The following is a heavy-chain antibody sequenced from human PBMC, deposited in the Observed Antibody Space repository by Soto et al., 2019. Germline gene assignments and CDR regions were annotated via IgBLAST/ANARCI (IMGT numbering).Heavy chain of an antibody. CDR3: ARVQSGSDWGYYFDY. V-gene: IGHV1-3*01. Sequence: ASVKVSCKASGYTFTSYAIHWVRQAPGQRLEWMGWINAGNGKTKDSQNFQDRVTITRDTSASTVYMEMSGLRSEDTAVYYCARVQSGSDWGYYFDYWGQGTLVTVS. J-gene: IGHJ4*02. CDR1: GYTFTSYA. D-gene: IGHD2-15*01. CDR2: INAGNGKT.